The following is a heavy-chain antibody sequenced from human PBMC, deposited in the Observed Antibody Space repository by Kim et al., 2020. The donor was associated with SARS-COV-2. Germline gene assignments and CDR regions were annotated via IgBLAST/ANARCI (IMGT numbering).Heavy chain of an antibody. Sequence: GGSLRLSCAASGFTFSSYGMHWVRQAPGKGLEWVAVISYDGSNKYYADSVKGRFTISRDNSKNTLYLQMNSLRAEDTAVYYCANSPGGSYYYYMDVWGKGTTVTVSS. CDR3: ANSPGGSYYYYMDV. CDR2: ISYDGSNK. J-gene: IGHJ6*03. V-gene: IGHV3-30*18. CDR1: GFTFSSYG. D-gene: IGHD3-10*01.